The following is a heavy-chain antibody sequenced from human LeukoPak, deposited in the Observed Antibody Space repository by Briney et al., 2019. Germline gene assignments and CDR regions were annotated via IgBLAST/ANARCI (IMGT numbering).Heavy chain of an antibody. CDR2: IYYSGST. CDR1: GGSMSSYY. D-gene: IGHD3-10*01. CDR3: ARDRGRATWFDP. J-gene: IGHJ5*02. Sequence: SETLSLTCTVSGGSMSSYYWSWIRQPPGKGLEWIGYIYYSGSTNYNPSLKSRVTISVDTSRNQFSLKLHSVTAADTAVYYCARDRGRATWFDPWGQGTAVTVSS. V-gene: IGHV4-59*01.